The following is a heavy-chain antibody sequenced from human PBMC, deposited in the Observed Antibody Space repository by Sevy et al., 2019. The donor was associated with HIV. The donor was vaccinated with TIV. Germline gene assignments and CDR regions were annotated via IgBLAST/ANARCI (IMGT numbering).Heavy chain of an antibody. D-gene: IGHD6-6*01. V-gene: IGHV3-13*01. J-gene: IGHJ3*02. CDR2: IGSAGDT. CDR1: GFTFSSYD. Sequence: GGSLRLSCAASGFTFSSYDMHWVRQATGKGLEWVSAIGSAGDTYYPGSVKGRFTISRENAKNSLYLQMNSLRAGDTAVYYCARGGGIAALVLEYSFDIWGQGTMVTVSS. CDR3: ARGGGIAALVLEYSFDI.